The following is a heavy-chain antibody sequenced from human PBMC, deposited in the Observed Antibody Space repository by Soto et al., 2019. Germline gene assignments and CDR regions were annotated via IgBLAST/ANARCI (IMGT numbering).Heavy chain of an antibody. Sequence: QVQLVESGGGVVQPGRSLRLSCAASGFTFIAYSMHWVRQAPGKGLEWLAVISFDGGEKHYADSVKGRCTISRDNSNNTLYLQMNSLRDDDTAIYYCARDPTSCSGGRCNSVGWSDPWGQGTLVIVSS. D-gene: IGHD2-15*01. V-gene: IGHV3-30-3*01. CDR3: ARDPTSCSGGRCNSVGWSDP. CDR1: GFTFIAYS. CDR2: ISFDGGEK. J-gene: IGHJ5*02.